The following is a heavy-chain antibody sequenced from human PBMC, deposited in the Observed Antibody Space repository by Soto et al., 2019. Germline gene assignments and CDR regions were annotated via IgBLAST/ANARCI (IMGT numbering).Heavy chain of an antibody. V-gene: IGHV4-59*02. CDR1: GTSVRGYY. D-gene: IGHD3-10*01. Sequence: QVQLQESGPGLVKPSETLSVTCTVSGTSVRGYYWTWIRQPPGKGLEWIGYIYYTGTTKYNPSLRLRVTISVDKSKNQFSLRLSSVTAADTAVYYCAREVSSFGSNHFDSWGQGALVTVSS. J-gene: IGHJ4*02. CDR2: IYYTGTT. CDR3: AREVSSFGSNHFDS.